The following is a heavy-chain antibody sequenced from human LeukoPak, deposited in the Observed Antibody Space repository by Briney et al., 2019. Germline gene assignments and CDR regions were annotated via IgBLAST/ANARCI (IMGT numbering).Heavy chain of an antibody. CDR1: GFTFSTYW. CDR3: ARGGYQLLWY. V-gene: IGHV3-7*04. CDR2: IKQDGSEK. D-gene: IGHD2-2*01. Sequence: GGSLRLSCAASGFTFSTYWMSWVRQAPGTGLEWVASIKQDGSEKSYVDSVKGRFTIYRDNAKNSLYLQMNSLRAEDTAVYYCARGGYQLLWYWGQGTLVTVSS. J-gene: IGHJ4*02.